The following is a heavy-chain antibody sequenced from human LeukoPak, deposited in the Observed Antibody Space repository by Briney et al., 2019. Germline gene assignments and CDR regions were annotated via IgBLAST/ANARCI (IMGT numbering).Heavy chain of an antibody. CDR2: INPNSGGT. J-gene: IGHJ3*02. D-gene: IGHD2-15*01. CDR1: GYTFTGYY. V-gene: IGHV1-2*02. Sequence: VASVKVSCKATGYTFTGYYMHWVRQAPGQGLEWMGWINPNSGGTNYAQKFQGRVTMTRDTSISTAYMELSRLRSDDTAVYYCARARYCSGGSCYSGYAFDIWGQGTMVTVSS. CDR3: ARARYCSGGSCYSGYAFDI.